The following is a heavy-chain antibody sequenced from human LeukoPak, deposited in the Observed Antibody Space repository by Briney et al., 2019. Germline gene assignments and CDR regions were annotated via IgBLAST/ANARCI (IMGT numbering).Heavy chain of an antibody. D-gene: IGHD1-26*01. CDR2: IDIGGGTT. CDR1: GFTVSTYA. CDR3: AKDYRGSFTD. Sequence: PGGSLTLSCAASGFTVSTYAMSWVRQAPGMGLQLVSAIDIGGGTTYSADSVKGRFTISSDNSKNTLYLQMDSLRAEDTAVYFCAKDYRGSFTDWGQGTLVTVSS. J-gene: IGHJ4*02. V-gene: IGHV3-23*01.